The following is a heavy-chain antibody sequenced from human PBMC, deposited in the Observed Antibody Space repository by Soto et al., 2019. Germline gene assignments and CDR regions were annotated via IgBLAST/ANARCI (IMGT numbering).Heavy chain of an antibody. Sequence: QVQLQESGPGLVKPSETLSLTCTVSGGSISSYYWSWIRQPPGKGLEWIGYIYYSGSTNYNPSLKSRVTISVDTSKNQFSLKLSSVTAADTAVYYCARGYSGYDRLVFDPWGQGTLVTVSS. CDR3: ARGYSGYDRLVFDP. CDR1: GGSISSYY. CDR2: IYYSGST. V-gene: IGHV4-59*08. D-gene: IGHD5-12*01. J-gene: IGHJ5*02.